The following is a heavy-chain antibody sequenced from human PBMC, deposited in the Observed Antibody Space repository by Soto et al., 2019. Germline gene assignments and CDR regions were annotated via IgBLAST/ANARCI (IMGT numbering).Heavy chain of an antibody. J-gene: IGHJ4*02. CDR2: LYWDDDK. CDR3: AHRILRTVFGLVTTTAIYFDF. D-gene: IGHD3-3*01. V-gene: IGHV2-5*02. Sequence: QITLNESGPTVVKPAETLTLTCTYSGFSLTTSGVGVGWIRQSPGKAPEWRALLYWDDDKRYSAALKIRLTITKDTSKNQVVLTMASVDTADTATYYCAHRILRTVFGLVTTTAIYFDFWGQGTPVVVSS. CDR1: GFSLTTSGVG.